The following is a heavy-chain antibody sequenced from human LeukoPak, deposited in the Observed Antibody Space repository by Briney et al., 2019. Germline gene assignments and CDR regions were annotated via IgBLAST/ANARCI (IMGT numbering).Heavy chain of an antibody. D-gene: IGHD6-13*01. CDR1: GGSISSYY. Sequence: SETLSLTCTVSGGSISSYYWSWIRQPPGKGLEWIGYIYYSGSTNYNPSLKSRVTISVDTSKNQFSLKLSSVTAADTAVYYCARGGIAAAANWGQGTLVTVSS. CDR2: IYYSGST. CDR3: ARGGIAAAAN. V-gene: IGHV4-59*01. J-gene: IGHJ4*02.